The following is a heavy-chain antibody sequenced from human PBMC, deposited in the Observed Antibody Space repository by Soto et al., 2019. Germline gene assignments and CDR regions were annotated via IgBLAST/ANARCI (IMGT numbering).Heavy chain of an antibody. CDR1: GGSFSSYA. D-gene: IGHD3-9*01. J-gene: IGHJ4*02. CDR2: IIPIFATA. Sequence: QVQLLQSGAEVRKPGSSVKVSCKASGGSFSSYAITWVRQAPGQGLEWMGRIIPIFATANYAQKFQGRVTITADESTSTDDMELSSLRSEDTAVYYCAREALRYFEWSHATGYYFDYWGQGTLVSVSS. CDR3: AREALRYFEWSHATGYYFDY. V-gene: IGHV1-69*01.